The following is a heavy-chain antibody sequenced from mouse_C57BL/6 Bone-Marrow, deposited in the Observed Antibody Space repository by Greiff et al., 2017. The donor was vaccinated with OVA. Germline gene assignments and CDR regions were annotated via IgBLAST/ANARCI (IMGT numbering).Heavy chain of an antibody. CDR1: GFTIKDDY. Sequence: EVQLQQSGAELVRPGASVKLSCTASGFTIKDDYMHWVKQRPEQGLEWIGGIDPEDGDTGYDSKFQGKATITADPSSNTAYLQLNSLTSEDTAVYYCTSYCNFDYWGQGTTLTVSS. CDR2: IDPEDGDT. CDR3: TSYCNFDY. J-gene: IGHJ2*01. V-gene: IGHV14-4*01. D-gene: IGHD6-5*01.